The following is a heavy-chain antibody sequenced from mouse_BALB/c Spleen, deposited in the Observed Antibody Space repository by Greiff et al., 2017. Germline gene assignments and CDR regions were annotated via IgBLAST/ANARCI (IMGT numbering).Heavy chain of an antibody. D-gene: IGHD2-3*01. CDR1: GFTFSSYG. CDR2: ISSGGSYT. Sequence: EVNVVESGGDLVKPGGSLKLSCAASGFTFSSYGMSWVRQTPDKRLEWVATISSGGSYTYYPDSVKGRFTISRDNAKNTLYLQMSSLKSEDTAMYYCALNDGYYAMDYWGQGTSVTVSS. V-gene: IGHV5-6*01. CDR3: ALNDGYYAMDY. J-gene: IGHJ4*01.